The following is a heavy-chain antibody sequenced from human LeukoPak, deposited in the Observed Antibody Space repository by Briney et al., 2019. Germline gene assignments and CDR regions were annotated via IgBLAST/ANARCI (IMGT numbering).Heavy chain of an antibody. V-gene: IGHV4-34*01. J-gene: IGHJ6*03. CDR2: INHSGST. D-gene: IGHD4-23*01. CDR3: ARALFRDYGGRRYYYYYMDV. CDR1: GGSFSGYY. Sequence: SETLSLTCAVYGGSFSGYYWSWIRQPPGKGLEWIGEINHSGSTNYNPSLKSRVTISVDTSKNQFSLKLSSVTAADTAVYYCARALFRDYGGRRYYYYYMDVWGKGTTVTVSS.